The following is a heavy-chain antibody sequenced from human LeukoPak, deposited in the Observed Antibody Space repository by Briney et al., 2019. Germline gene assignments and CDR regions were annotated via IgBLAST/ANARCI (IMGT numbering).Heavy chain of an antibody. CDR3: ATDRGYSSFDY. V-gene: IGHV3-7*01. CDR1: AFTFSSYW. CDR2: IKEDGSEI. J-gene: IGHJ4*02. Sequence: GGSPRLSCEASAFTFSSYWMSCVRQAPGKGLEWVANIKEDGSEINYVDSVRGRFTISRDNAKNSLFLQMNSLRVEDTAVYYCATDRGYSSFDYWGQGTLVTVSS. D-gene: IGHD2-15*01.